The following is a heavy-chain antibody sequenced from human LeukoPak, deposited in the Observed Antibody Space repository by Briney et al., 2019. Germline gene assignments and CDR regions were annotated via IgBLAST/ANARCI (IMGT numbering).Heavy chain of an antibody. D-gene: IGHD2-21*01. CDR2: ISSSSSTI. CDR1: GFTFSSYS. Sequence: PGGSLRLSCAASGFTFSSYSMNWVRQAPGKGLEWVSYISSSSSTIYYADSVKGRFTISRDNAKNPLYLQMNSLRDEDTAVYYCARDLFGYRGYWGQGTLVTVSS. J-gene: IGHJ4*02. CDR3: ARDLFGYRGY. V-gene: IGHV3-48*02.